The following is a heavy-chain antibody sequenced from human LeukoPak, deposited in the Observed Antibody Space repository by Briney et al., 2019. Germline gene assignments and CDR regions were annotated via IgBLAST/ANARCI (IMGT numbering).Heavy chain of an antibody. J-gene: IGHJ4*02. CDR1: GFTFSDYY. CDR2: TSHTSSHT. V-gene: IGHV3-11*06. Sequence: GGSLRLSCAPSGFTFSDYYMNWIRQAPGKGLEWLSYTSHTSSHTNYADSVKGRFTISRDNAKNSLYLQMNSLRAEDTAVYYCARGGGYYFDFWGQGTLVTVSS. D-gene: IGHD3-16*01. CDR3: ARGGGYYFDF.